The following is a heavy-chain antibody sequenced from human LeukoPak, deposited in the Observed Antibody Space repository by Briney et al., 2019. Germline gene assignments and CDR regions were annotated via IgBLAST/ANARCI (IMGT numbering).Heavy chain of an antibody. CDR2: ISGSGGST. CDR3: AKDRDLFVGLLGWFDP. D-gene: IGHD3-9*01. J-gene: IGHJ5*02. CDR1: GFTFSSYA. V-gene: IGHV3-23*01. Sequence: GGSLRLSFAASGFTFSSYAMSWVRQAPGKGLEWVSAISGSGGSTYYADSVKGRFTISRANSKNTLYLQMNRLRAEDTAVYDCAKDRDLFVGLLGWFDPWGQGALVTVSS.